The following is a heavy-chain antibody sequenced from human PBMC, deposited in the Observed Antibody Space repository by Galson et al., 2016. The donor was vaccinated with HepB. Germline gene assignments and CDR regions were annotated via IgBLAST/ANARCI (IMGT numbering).Heavy chain of an antibody. D-gene: IGHD1-26*01. V-gene: IGHV1-3*01. CDR3: ARDLVGYYGMDV. CDR2: INAGNGKT. Sequence: SVKVSCKASGYTSTSYFMHWVRQAPGQRLEWMGWINAGNGKTKYSQKFQDRVTITRDTSASTAYMELSSLSSEDTAVYYCARDLVGYYGMDVWGQGTTVTVSS. J-gene: IGHJ6*02. CDR1: GYTSTSYF.